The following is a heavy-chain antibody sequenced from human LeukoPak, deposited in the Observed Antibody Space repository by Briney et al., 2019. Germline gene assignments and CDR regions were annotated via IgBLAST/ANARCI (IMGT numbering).Heavy chain of an antibody. CDR2: IRGDAGST. V-gene: IGHV3-20*04. CDR1: GFPLDLFG. J-gene: IGHJ4*02. CDR3: ARVWAWGSGNYFDN. Sequence: TGGPLRLFCAASGFPLDLFGMPWVPQAPGKALVGVSAIRGDAGSTGYADSVKGRFTISRDNAKNSLYLQMNSLRVEDTALYYCARVWAWGSGNYFDNWGQGTLVTVSS. D-gene: IGHD7-27*01.